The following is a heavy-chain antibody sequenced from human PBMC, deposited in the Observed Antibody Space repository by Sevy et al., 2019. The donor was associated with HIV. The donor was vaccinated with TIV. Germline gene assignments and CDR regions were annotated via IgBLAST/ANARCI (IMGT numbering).Heavy chain of an antibody. V-gene: IGHV4-59*01. CDR2: IYYSGST. D-gene: IGHD3-9*01. CDR3: ARGPNYDISTGYYYYFDY. Sequence: SETLSLTCTVSGGSISSYYWSWIRQPPGKGLEWIGYIYYSGSTNYNPSLKSRVTISVDTSKNQFSLKLSSVTAADTAVYYCARGPNYDISTGYYYYFDYWGQGTLVTVSS. CDR1: GGSISSYY. J-gene: IGHJ4*02.